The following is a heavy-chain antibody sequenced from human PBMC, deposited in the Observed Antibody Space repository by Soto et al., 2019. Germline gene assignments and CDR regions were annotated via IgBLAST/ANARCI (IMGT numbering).Heavy chain of an antibody. J-gene: IGHJ4*02. CDR1: GDSISSNSAA. CDR2: TYYRSRWYH. CDR3: ASYRYDY. D-gene: IGHD4-4*01. Sequence: PSQTLSLTCAISGDSISSNSAAWNWIRQSPSRGFEWLGRTYYRSRWYHDYAVSVKSRIIINPDTSKNQVSLQLNSVTPGDTAVYYCASYRYDYWGQGTVVTVSS. V-gene: IGHV6-1*01.